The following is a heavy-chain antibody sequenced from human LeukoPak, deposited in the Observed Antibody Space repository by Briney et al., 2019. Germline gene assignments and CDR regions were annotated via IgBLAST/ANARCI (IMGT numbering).Heavy chain of an antibody. CDR2: IYSGGST. CDR1: GFTVSSNY. Sequence: PGGSLRLSCAASGFTVSSNYMSWVRQAPGKGLEWVSVIYSGGSTYYADSVKGRFTISRDNSKNTLYLQMNSLRAEDTAVYYCARDIEVGATMGLDDAYDIWGQGTMVTVSS. CDR3: ARDIEVGATMGLDDAYDI. V-gene: IGHV3-53*01. J-gene: IGHJ3*02. D-gene: IGHD1-26*01.